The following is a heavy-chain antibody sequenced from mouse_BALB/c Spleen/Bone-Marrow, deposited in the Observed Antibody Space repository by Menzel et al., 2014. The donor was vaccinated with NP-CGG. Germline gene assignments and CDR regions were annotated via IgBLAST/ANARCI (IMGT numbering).Heavy chain of an antibody. Sequence: QVQLQQSGVELVKPGASVKLSCKASGNTFTSYDINWVRQRPEQGLEWIGWIFPGDSTTKYNEKFKGKATLFTDKSSSTVHMQLSGLTSEDSAVYVCVRSRLRDWYFDVWGAGTTVTISS. J-gene: IGHJ1*01. CDR1: GNTFTSYD. CDR3: VRSRLRDWYFDV. CDR2: IFPGDSTT. D-gene: IGHD1-2*01. V-gene: IGHV1S56*01.